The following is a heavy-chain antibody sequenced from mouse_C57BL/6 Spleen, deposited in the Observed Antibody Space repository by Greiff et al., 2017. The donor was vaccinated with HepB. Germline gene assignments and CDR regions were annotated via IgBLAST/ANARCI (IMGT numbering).Heavy chain of an antibody. J-gene: IGHJ4*01. D-gene: IGHD3-2*02. CDR3: ARASLRYAMDY. V-gene: IGHV1-69*01. CDR2: IDPSDSYT. Sequence: QVQLKQPGAELVMPGASVKLSCKASGYTFTSYWMHWVKQRPGQGLEWIGEIDPSDSYTNYNQKFKGKSTLTVDKSSSTAYMQLSSLTSEDSAVYYCARASLRYAMDYWGQGTSVTVSS. CDR1: GYTFTSYW.